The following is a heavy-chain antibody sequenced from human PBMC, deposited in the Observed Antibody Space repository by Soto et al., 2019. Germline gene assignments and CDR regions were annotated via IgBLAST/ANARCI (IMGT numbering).Heavy chain of an antibody. J-gene: IGHJ4*02. D-gene: IGHD3-16*01. V-gene: IGHV5-51*01. Sequence: PGESLKISCKGSGYSFTSYWIGWVRQMPGKGLEWMGIIYPGDSDTRYSPSFQGQVTISADKSISTAYLQWSSLKASDTAMYYCARIPYYDYVWGSSAPQSYFXYWGQGTLVTVSS. CDR1: GYSFTSYW. CDR2: IYPGDSDT. CDR3: ARIPYYDYVWGSSAPQSYFXY.